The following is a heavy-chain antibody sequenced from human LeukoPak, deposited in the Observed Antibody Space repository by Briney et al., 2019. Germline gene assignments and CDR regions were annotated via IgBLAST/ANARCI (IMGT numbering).Heavy chain of an antibody. Sequence: GGSLRLSCAASGFTFSSYSMNWVRQAPGKGLEWASSISSSSYIYYADSVKGRFTISRDNAKNSLYLQMNSLRAEDTAVYYCARKVAGTNYFDYWGQGTLVTVSS. CDR3: ARKVAGTNYFDY. J-gene: IGHJ4*02. CDR2: ISSSSYI. V-gene: IGHV3-21*01. D-gene: IGHD6-19*01. CDR1: GFTFSSYS.